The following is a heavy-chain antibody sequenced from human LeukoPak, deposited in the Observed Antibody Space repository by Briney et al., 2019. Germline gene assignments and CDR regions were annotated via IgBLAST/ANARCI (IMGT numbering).Heavy chain of an antibody. CDR1: GGSISSGDYY. CDR3: ARGARITMIVVVPNWFDP. Sequence: SETLSLTCTVSGGSISSGDYYWSWIRQPPGKGLEWIGYIYHSGSTYYNPSLKSRVTISVDTSKNQFSLKLSSVTAADTAVYYCARGARITMIVVVPNWFDPWGQGTLVTVSS. J-gene: IGHJ5*02. D-gene: IGHD3-22*01. CDR2: IYHSGST. V-gene: IGHV4-30-4*08.